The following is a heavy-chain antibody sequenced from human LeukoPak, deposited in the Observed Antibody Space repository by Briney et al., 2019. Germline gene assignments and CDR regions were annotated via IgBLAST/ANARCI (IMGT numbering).Heavy chain of an antibody. CDR1: GFTFSGHS. J-gene: IGHJ4*02. CDR3: ARGYDSSGYFPDY. Sequence: KPGGSLRLSCAASGFTFSGHSMNWVRQAPGKGLEWVSSISSSSSYIYYADSVKGRFTISRDNSKNSLYLQMNSLRAEDTAVYYCARGYDSSGYFPDYWGQGTLVTVSS. CDR2: ISSSSSYI. V-gene: IGHV3-21*01. D-gene: IGHD3-22*01.